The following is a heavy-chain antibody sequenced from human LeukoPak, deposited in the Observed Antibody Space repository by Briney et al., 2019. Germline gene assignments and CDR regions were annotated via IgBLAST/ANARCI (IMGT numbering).Heavy chain of an antibody. CDR3: ARGRGSGYADY. J-gene: IGHJ4*02. Sequence: PSETLSLTCTVSGGSISSGGYYWTWIRQPPGKGLEWIGYMSQSGSTYYNPSLKSRVTISVDTSKSQFSLKLTSVTAADTAVYYCARGRGSGYADYWGQGTLVTVSS. D-gene: IGHD5-12*01. CDR2: MSQSGST. V-gene: IGHV4-31*03. CDR1: GGSISSGGYY.